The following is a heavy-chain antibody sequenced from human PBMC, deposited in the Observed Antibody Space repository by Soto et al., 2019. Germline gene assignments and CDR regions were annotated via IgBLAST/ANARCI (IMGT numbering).Heavy chain of an antibody. CDR2: IYYSGST. Sequence: SETLSLTCTVSGGSISSGGYYWSWIRQHPGKGLEWIGYIYYSGSTYYNPSLKSRVTISVDTSKNQFSLKLSSVTAADTAVYYCAREFLHSPIFYYSERHFDLHPLAQRTLFTVSS. CDR1: GGSISSGGYY. J-gene: IGHJ5*02. V-gene: IGHV4-31*03. D-gene: IGHD3-10*01. CDR3: AREFLHSPIFYYSERHFDLHP.